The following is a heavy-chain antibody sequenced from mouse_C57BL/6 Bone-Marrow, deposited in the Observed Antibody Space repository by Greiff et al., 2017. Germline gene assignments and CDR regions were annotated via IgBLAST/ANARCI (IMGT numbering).Heavy chain of an antibody. J-gene: IGHJ4*01. V-gene: IGHV5-12*01. CDR2: ISNSGGST. CDR3: ARHGDDYDWYYAMDY. CDR1: GFTFSDYY. D-gene: IGHD2-4*01. Sequence: EVMLVESGGGLVQPGGSLKLSCAASGFTFSDYYMYWVRQTPEKRLEWVAYISNSGGSTYYPDTVKGRFTISRDNAKNTLYLQMSRLKSEDTAMYYCARHGDDYDWYYAMDYWGQGTSVTVSS.